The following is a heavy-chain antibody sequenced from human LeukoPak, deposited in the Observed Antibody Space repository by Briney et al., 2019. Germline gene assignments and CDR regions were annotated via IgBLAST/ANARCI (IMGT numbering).Heavy chain of an antibody. V-gene: IGHV3-66*01. J-gene: IGHJ4*02. CDR3: ARGAISSWYED. D-gene: IGHD6-13*01. Sequence: GGSLRLSCAGPGFTVSSSYMSWVRQAPGNGLEWVSVLYSGGSIFYADSVKGRFTHSRDISKNMLYLQMNSLRADDTAVYYCARGAISSWYEDWGQGTLVTVSS. CDR2: LYSGGSI. CDR1: GFTVSSSY.